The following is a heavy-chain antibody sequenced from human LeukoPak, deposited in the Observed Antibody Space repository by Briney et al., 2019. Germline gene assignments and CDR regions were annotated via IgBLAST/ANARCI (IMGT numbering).Heavy chain of an antibody. CDR3: ARAIVATITDYYYGMDV. J-gene: IGHJ6*02. CDR2: ISYDGSNK. Sequence: GGSLRLSCAASGFTFSSYAMHWVRQAPGKGLEWVAVISYDGSNKYYADSVKGRFTISRDNSKSTLYLQMNSLRAEDTAVYYCARAIVATITDYYYGMDVWAKGPRSPSP. CDR1: GFTFSSYA. D-gene: IGHD5-12*01. V-gene: IGHV3-30*04.